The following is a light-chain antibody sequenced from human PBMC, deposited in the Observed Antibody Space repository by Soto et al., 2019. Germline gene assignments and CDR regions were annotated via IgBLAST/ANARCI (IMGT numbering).Light chain of an antibody. CDR1: QSVNQK. CDR3: QKYETSPYT. CDR2: GAS. Sequence: EIVLTQSPATLSVSPGERATLSCRASQSVNQKLGWYQQKPGQAPRLLVYGASNRATGIPDRFSGGGSGTDFTLTITRLEPEDSALYYCQKYETSPYTFGQGTKVDIK. V-gene: IGKV3-20*01. J-gene: IGKJ2*01.